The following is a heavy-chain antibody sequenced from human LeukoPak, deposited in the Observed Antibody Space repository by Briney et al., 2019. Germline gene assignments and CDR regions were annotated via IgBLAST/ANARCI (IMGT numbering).Heavy chain of an antibody. CDR3: AKDFREGQQLALFDY. CDR2: ISGSGGST. D-gene: IGHD6-13*01. V-gene: IGHV3-23*01. J-gene: IGHJ4*02. CDR1: GFTFSSYA. Sequence: GGSLRLSCAASGFTFSSYAMSWVRQAPGKGLEWVSAISGSGGSTYYADSMKGRFTISRDNSKNTLYLQMNSLRAEDTAVYYCAKDFREGQQLALFDYWGQGTLVTVSS.